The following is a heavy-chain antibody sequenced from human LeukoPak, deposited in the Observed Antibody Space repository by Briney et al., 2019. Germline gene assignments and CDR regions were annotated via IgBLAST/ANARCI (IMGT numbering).Heavy chain of an antibody. Sequence: SVKVSCKASGGTFSSYTISWVRQAPGQGLEWMGRIIPILGIANYAQKFQGRVTITADKSTSTAYMELSSLRSEDTAVYYCAGPIAAAGRDSGYYYGMDVWGKGTTVTVSS. CDR2: IIPILGIA. CDR1: GGTFSSYT. J-gene: IGHJ6*04. D-gene: IGHD6-13*01. CDR3: AGPIAAAGRDSGYYYGMDV. V-gene: IGHV1-69*02.